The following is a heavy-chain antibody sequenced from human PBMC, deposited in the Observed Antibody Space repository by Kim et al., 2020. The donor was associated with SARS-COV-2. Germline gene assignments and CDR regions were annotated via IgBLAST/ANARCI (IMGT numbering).Heavy chain of an antibody. J-gene: IGHJ4*02. CDR3: ARNPYPYGSGSQSRTRFDF. Sequence: GGSLRLSCAASGFTFSSYWMHWVRQTPGKGLVWVSRIDSDGGSTRYADSVKGRFTISRDNAKDTLYLQIDSLGAEDTGVYFCARNPYPYGSGSQSRTRFDFGGEGSLATVS. V-gene: IGHV3-74*01. CDR2: IDSDGGST. CDR1: GFTFSSYW. D-gene: IGHD3-10*01.